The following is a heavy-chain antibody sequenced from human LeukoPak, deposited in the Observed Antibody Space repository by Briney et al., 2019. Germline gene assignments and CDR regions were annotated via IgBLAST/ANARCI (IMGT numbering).Heavy chain of an antibody. CDR1: GFTFSNAW. D-gene: IGHD3-22*01. CDR2: ISGSGDNT. V-gene: IGHV3-23*01. J-gene: IGHJ4*02. Sequence: GSLRLSCAASGFTFSNAWMNWVRPAPGKGLEWVSGISGSGDNTYYADSVKGRFTISRDNSKNTLYVQVNSLGTEDTAAYYCAKGSYYDSSGSFYFDYWGQGTLVTVSS. CDR3: AKGSYYDSSGSFYFDY.